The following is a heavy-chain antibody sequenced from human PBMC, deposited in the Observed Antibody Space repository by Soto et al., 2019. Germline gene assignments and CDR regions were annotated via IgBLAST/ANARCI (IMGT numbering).Heavy chain of an antibody. CDR2: ISYNGGNT. CDR3: ARVGFAIAARPRPFDY. Sequence: GGSLRLSCAASGFTFSSYAMSWVRQAPGKGLEWVSAISYNGGNTYYADSVKGRFTISRDNSKNTLYLQMNSLRAEDTAVYYCARVGFAIAARPRPFDYWGQGTLVTVSS. D-gene: IGHD6-6*01. J-gene: IGHJ4*02. V-gene: IGHV3-23*01. CDR1: GFTFSSYA.